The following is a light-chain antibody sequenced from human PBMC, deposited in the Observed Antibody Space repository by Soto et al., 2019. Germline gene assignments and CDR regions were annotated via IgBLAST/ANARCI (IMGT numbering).Light chain of an antibody. Sequence: QSALTQPRSVSGSPGQSVTISCTGTNSDIGNYNYVSWYQQHSGKAPKVMIYDVTKRPSGVPDRFSGSTSGNTASLTISGLQAEDEADYYCCSYPGSHTWVFGGGTKVTV. CDR2: DVT. V-gene: IGLV2-11*01. J-gene: IGLJ3*02. CDR3: CSYPGSHTWV. CDR1: NSDIGNYNY.